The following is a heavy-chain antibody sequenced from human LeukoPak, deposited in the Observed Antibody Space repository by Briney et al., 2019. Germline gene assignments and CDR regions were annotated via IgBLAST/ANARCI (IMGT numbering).Heavy chain of an antibody. CDR1: GGSISSSNYY. Sequence: SETLSLTCSVSGGSISSSNYYWGWIRQPPGKGLELIGNIYYTGSTYYNPSLKSRVTILLDTSKNQFSLKLSSVTAADTAVYYCARGLTSGYYGHYYMDVWGKGTTVTVSS. V-gene: IGHV4-39*07. CDR3: ARGLTSGYYGHYYMDV. D-gene: IGHD3-22*01. CDR2: IYYTGST. J-gene: IGHJ6*03.